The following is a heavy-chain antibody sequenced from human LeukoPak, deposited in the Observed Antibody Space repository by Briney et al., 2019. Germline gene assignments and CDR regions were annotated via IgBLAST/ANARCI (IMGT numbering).Heavy chain of an antibody. J-gene: IGHJ4*02. Sequence: SETLSLTCTVSGGSISGSNYYWRWIRQPPGKGLEWIGSVDYSGSTYYNPSLKSRVTISVDTSKNQFSLKVSSVTAADTAVYYCATGRGKNYDYWGQGTLVTVSS. CDR1: GGSISGSNYY. D-gene: IGHD3-16*01. CDR3: ATGRGKNYDY. V-gene: IGHV4-39*01. CDR2: VDYSGST.